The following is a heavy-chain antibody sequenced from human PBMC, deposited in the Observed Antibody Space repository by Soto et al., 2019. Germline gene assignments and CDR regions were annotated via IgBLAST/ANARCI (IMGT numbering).Heavy chain of an antibody. D-gene: IGHD2-21*02. CDR2: ISYDGSNT. V-gene: IGHV3-30*18. CDR1: GFTFSRYA. Sequence: QVQLVESGGGVVQPGRSLRLSCAASGFTFSRYAMYWVRQAPGKGLEWVAVISYDGSNTFYADSVKGRFTISRDNSKKTLYLQMSSLRAEDTAVYYCAKGLVTTILYGMDVWGQGTTVTVSS. J-gene: IGHJ6*02. CDR3: AKGLVTTILYGMDV.